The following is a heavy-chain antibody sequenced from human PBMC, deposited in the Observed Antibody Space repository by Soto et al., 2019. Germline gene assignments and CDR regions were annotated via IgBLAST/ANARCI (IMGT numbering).Heavy chain of an antibody. CDR3: ARDFAYFDS. J-gene: IGHJ4*02. D-gene: IGHD3-3*01. CDR1: VGSFKSGSYS. CDR2: VYHTGRT. V-gene: IGHV4-61*01. Sequence: SETLSLTCTFSVGSFKSGSYSWSWIRQPPGKGLEWIGYVYHTGRTSYNPSLKSRDSISMDMSKNQFSLNLDSVTAADTAVYFCARDFAYFDSWGQGTLVTVPQ.